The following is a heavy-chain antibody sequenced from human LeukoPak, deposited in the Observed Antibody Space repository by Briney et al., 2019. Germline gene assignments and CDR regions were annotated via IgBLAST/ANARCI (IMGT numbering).Heavy chain of an antibody. Sequence: HSGGSLRLSCAASGFTFSSYWMHWVRKTPGKGLVWFSRSNSDGSSTSYADSVKGRFTISRDNARNTLYLQMNSLRAEDMAVYYCARALDGSGSRSLDYWGQGTLVTVSS. J-gene: IGHJ4*02. V-gene: IGHV3-74*01. CDR3: ARALDGSGSRSLDY. CDR2: SNSDGSST. CDR1: GFTFSSYW. D-gene: IGHD3-10*01.